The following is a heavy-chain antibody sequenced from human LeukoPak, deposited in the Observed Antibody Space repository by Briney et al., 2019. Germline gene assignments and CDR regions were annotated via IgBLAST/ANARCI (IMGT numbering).Heavy chain of an antibody. J-gene: IGHJ4*02. Sequence: GGSLRLSCAASGFTVSSNYINWVRQAPGKGLEWVSYISSSGSTIYYADSVKGRFTISRDNAKNSLYLQMNSLRAEDTAVYYCARDLHYYDILTGYYVSNPDYWGQGTLVTVSS. V-gene: IGHV3-11*01. D-gene: IGHD3-9*01. CDR2: ISSSGSTI. CDR1: GFTVSSNY. CDR3: ARDLHYYDILTGYYVSNPDY.